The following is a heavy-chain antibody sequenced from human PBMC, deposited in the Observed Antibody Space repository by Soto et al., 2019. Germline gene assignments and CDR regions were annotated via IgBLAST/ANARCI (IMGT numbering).Heavy chain of an antibody. D-gene: IGHD1-26*01. CDR2: ISPYNGNT. J-gene: IGHJ4*02. CDR1: GYIFTDYG. CDR3: ARGVSYYGEY. V-gene: IGHV1-18*04. Sequence: QVQLVQSGPEVKKPGASVKVSCKASGYIFTDYGISWVRQAPGQGLEWVGWISPYNGNTNYAQKLQDRLTMTTDTSKSTVYMELRSRRTDDTAVYFCARGVSYYGEYWGQGALVTVSS.